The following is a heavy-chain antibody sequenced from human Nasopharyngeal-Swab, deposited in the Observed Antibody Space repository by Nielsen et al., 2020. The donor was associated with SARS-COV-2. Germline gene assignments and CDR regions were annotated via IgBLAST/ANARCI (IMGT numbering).Heavy chain of an antibody. J-gene: IGHJ3*02. D-gene: IGHD6-13*01. V-gene: IGHV1-46*02. CDR3: ARWVEAATFFDT. CDR2: INPSDGST. Sequence: ASAKVSCNPSGSTFNFYYMHWVRQAPGQGLEWVGMINPSDGSTSYADNLQGRVTMTSDTSTGTVYMELSSLKSGDTAVYYCARWVEAATFFDTWSQGTMVTVSS. CDR1: GSTFNFYY.